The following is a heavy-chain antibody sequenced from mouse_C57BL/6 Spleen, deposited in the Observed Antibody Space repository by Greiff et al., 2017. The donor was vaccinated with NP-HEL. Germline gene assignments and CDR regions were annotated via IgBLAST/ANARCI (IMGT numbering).Heavy chain of an antibody. CDR1: GYTFTSYW. CDR3: AREGIITTVVADDY. Sequence: QVQLQQPGAELVKPGASVKLSCKASGYTFTSYWMHWVKQRPGQGLEWIGMIHPNSGSTNYNEKFKSKATLTVDKSSSTAYMQLSSLTSEDSAVYYGAREGIITTVVADDYWGQGTTLTVSS. D-gene: IGHD1-1*01. J-gene: IGHJ2*01. V-gene: IGHV1-64*01. CDR2: IHPNSGST.